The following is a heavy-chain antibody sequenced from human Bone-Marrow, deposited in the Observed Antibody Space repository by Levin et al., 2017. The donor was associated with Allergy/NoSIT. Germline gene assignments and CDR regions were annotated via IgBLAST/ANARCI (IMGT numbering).Heavy chain of an antibody. V-gene: IGHV1-2*02. CDR1: GYTFTGYY. CDR3: AGSSWYGGGFDP. Sequence: GESLKISCKASGYTFTGYYMHWVRQAPGQGLEWMGWINPNSGGTNYAQKFQGRVTMTRDTSISTAYMELSRLRSDDTAVYYCAGSSWYGGGFDPWGQGTLVTVSS. CDR2: INPNSGGT. D-gene: IGHD6-13*01. J-gene: IGHJ5*02.